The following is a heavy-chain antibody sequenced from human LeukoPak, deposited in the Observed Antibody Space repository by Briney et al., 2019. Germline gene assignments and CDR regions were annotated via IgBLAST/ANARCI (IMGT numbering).Heavy chain of an antibody. CDR1: GFTFSSYG. D-gene: IGHD2-2*01. Sequence: GGSLRLSCAASGFTFSSYGMHWVRQAPGKGLEWVAVIWYDGSNKYYADSVKGRFTISRDNSKNTLYLQMNSLRAEDTAVYYCAREEDIVVVPAASDYWGQGTLVTVSS. V-gene: IGHV3-33*01. J-gene: IGHJ4*02. CDR2: IWYDGSNK. CDR3: AREEDIVVVPAASDY.